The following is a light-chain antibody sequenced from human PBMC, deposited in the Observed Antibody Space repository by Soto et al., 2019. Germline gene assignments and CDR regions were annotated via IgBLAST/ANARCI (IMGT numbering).Light chain of an antibody. CDR3: CSYTTSNTRQIV. V-gene: IGLV2-14*01. CDR2: DVS. CDR1: SSDVGGYNY. J-gene: IGLJ1*01. Sequence: QSVLTQPASVSGSPGQSITISCTGTSSDVGGYNYVSWYQQHPGKAPKFMIYDVSNRPSGVSNRFSGFKSGNTASLTISWLQAEDEADYYCCSYTTSNTRQIVFGTGTKVTVL.